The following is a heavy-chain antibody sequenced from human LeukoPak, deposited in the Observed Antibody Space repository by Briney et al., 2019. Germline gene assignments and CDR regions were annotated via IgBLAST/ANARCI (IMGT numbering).Heavy chain of an antibody. Sequence: GGSLRLSCAASGFTFSSYSMNWVRQAPGKGLEWVSSIISSSYIYYADSVKGRFNISRENAKNSLCLQMNSVRAEDTAVYYCARGRGGYDDYGGTSAYWGQGTLVTVSS. CDR1: GFTFSSYS. J-gene: IGHJ4*02. CDR3: ARGRGGYDDYGGTSAY. CDR2: IISSSYI. D-gene: IGHD4-23*01. V-gene: IGHV3-21*01.